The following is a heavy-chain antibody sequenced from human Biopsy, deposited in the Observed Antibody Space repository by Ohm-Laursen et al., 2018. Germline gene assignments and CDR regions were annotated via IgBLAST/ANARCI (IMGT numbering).Heavy chain of an antibody. CDR2: MIPSSGKT. V-gene: IGHV1-8*01. D-gene: IGHD6-6*01. J-gene: IGHJ5*02. CDR1: GYSLSTYD. CDR3: ARGYSRRVSIFEASIYWFDT. Sequence: SSVKVSCKASGYSLSTYDVNWVRQARGQGLEWMGWMIPSSGKTGYAQRFQGRVTLTMNTSISTAYMELSGLRSEDTAVYFCARGYSRRVSIFEASIYWFDTWGQGTLVTVSS.